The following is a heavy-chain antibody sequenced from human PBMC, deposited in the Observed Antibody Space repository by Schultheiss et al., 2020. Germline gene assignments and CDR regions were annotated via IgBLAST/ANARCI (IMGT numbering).Heavy chain of an antibody. CDR1: GGSFSGYY. CDR2: IYYSGST. D-gene: IGHD1-26*01. V-gene: IGHV4-34*01. Sequence: SETLSLTCAVYGGSFSGYYWSWIRQPPGKGLEWIGSIYYSGSTNYNPSLKSRVTISVDTSKNQFSLKLSSVTAADTAVYYCAIPYSGSPIGVDAFDIWGQGTMVTVSS. J-gene: IGHJ3*02. CDR3: AIPYSGSPIGVDAFDI.